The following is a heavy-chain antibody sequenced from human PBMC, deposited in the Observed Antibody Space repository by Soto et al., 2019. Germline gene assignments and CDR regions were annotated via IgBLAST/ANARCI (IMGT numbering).Heavy chain of an antibody. Sequence: KPSETLSLTCTLSGDSVTNYFWGWMRRLPGKGLGWIGHMYHRGRTNYSPSLKSRVTMSLDSSKKQFSLNLSSLTAADTAVYFCARDPGYCTNGVCPIFDFWRQGVLVTVSA. J-gene: IGHJ4*02. CDR2: MYHRGRT. V-gene: IGHV4-59*02. CDR1: GDSVTNYF. CDR3: ARDPGYCTNGVCPIFDF. D-gene: IGHD2-8*01.